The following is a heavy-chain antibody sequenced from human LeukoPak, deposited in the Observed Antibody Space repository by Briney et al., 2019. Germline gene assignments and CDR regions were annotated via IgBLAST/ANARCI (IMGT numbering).Heavy chain of an antibody. J-gene: IGHJ4*02. CDR2: INHSGST. CDR3: ARGFEALWFGELLYPSYFDY. V-gene: IGHV4-34*01. CDR1: GGSFSGYY. D-gene: IGHD3-10*01. Sequence: PSETLSLTCAVYGGSFSGYYWSWIRQPPGKGLEWIGEINHSGSTNYNPSLKSRVTISVDTSKNQFSLKLSSVTAADTAVYYCARGFEALWFGELLYPSYFDYWGQGTLVTVSS.